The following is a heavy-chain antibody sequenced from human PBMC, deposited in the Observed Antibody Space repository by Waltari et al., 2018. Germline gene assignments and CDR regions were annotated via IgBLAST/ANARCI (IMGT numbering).Heavy chain of an antibody. Sequence: VQLQESGPGLVKPSETLSLTCAVSGYSISSGYYWGWIRQPQGKGLEWIGRTRNKANSYTTEYAASVKGRFTISRDDSKNSLYLQMNSLKTEDTAVYYCARGRKISGYDQGYFQHWGQGTLVTVSS. V-gene: IGHV3-72*01. CDR2: TRNKANSYTT. CDR3: ARGRKISGYDQGYFQH. J-gene: IGHJ1*01. CDR1: GYSISSGYY. D-gene: IGHD5-12*01.